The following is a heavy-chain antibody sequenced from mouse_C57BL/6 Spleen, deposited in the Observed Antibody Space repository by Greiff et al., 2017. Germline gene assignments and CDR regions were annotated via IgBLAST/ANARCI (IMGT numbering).Heavy chain of an antibody. V-gene: IGHV1-69*01. CDR3: GRGGGNYGYAMDY. J-gene: IGHJ4*01. Sequence: QVQLQQSGAELVMPGASVKLSCKASGYTFTSYWMHWVKQRPGQGLEWIGEIDPSDSYTNYNQKFKGKSTLTVDKYSGPAYMQLSSLTSEDSAVDYCGRGGGNYGYAMDYWGQGTSVTVSS. CDR1: GYTFTSYW. D-gene: IGHD2-1*01. CDR2: IDPSDSYT.